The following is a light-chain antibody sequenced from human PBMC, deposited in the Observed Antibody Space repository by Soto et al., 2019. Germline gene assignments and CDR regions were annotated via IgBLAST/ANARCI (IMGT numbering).Light chain of an antibody. Sequence: DIQMTQSPSSLSASVGDRVTITCQASQDINNFLNWYQQKPGKGPKLLIYDTSNLETGVPSRFSESGSGTDFTFTISSLQPEDIATYYCQQYDNLPPFTFGQGTRLEIK. CDR1: QDINNF. J-gene: IGKJ5*01. CDR2: DTS. CDR3: QQYDNLPPFT. V-gene: IGKV1-33*01.